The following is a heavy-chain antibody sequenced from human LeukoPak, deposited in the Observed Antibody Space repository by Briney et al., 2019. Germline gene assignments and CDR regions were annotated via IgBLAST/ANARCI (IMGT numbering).Heavy chain of an antibody. V-gene: IGHV3-23*01. J-gene: IGHJ4*02. CDR1: GFTFSTYA. D-gene: IGHD3-22*01. CDR2: ISAGGGYT. CDR3: AKDRQRQRHYDSSGYYSN. Sequence: GGSLRLSCAASGFTFSTYAMSWVRQAPGKGLEWVSAISAGGGYTYYADSVKGRFTISRDNSKNTLYLQMNSLGAEDTAVYYRAKDRQRQRHYDSSGYYSNWGQGTLVTVSS.